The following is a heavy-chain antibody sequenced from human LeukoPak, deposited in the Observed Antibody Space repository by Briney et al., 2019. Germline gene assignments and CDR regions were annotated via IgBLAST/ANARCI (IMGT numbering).Heavy chain of an antibody. D-gene: IGHD1/OR15-1a*01. CDR1: GGSFNDNY. CDR3: ARGVYNWNIDVFDF. CDR2: INHTGKS. V-gene: IGHV4-34*01. Sequence: PSETLSLTCALSGGSFNDNYWSWIRQPPGKGLEWIGEINHTGKSNYNPSLKSRTTISMDTSKNQFSLELNSVTAADTAVYYCARGVYNWNIDVFDFWGQGTMVTVSS. J-gene: IGHJ3*01.